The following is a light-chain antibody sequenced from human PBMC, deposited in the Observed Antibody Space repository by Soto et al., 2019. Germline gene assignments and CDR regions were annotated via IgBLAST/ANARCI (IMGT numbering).Light chain of an antibody. Sequence: DIQMTQSPSTLSASVGDRVTITCRASQSISSWLAWYQQKPGKAPNLLIHKASSLESGVPSRFSGSGSGTEFTLTISSLQPDDFVAYYCQQYNSYPWTFGQGTKVEIK. CDR3: QQYNSYPWT. V-gene: IGKV1-5*03. J-gene: IGKJ1*01. CDR2: KAS. CDR1: QSISSW.